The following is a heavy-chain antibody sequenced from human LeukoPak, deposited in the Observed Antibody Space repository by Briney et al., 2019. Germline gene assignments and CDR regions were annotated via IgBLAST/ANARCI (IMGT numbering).Heavy chain of an antibody. D-gene: IGHD2-21*02. J-gene: IGHJ4*02. CDR3: AKDEVAYCGGDCYSHY. Sequence: PGRSLRLSCAASGFTFSSYGMHWVRQAPGKGLEWVAVISYDGSNKYYADSVKGRFTISRDNSKNTLYLQMNSLRAEDTAVYYCAKDEVAYCGGDCYSHYWGQGTLVTVSS. V-gene: IGHV3-30*18. CDR2: ISYDGSNK. CDR1: GFTFSSYG.